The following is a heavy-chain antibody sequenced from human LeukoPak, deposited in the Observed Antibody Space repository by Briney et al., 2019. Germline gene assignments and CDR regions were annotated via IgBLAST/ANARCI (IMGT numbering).Heavy chain of an antibody. D-gene: IGHD3-3*01. J-gene: IGHJ3*02. CDR1: GYTLTELS. Sequence: ASVKVSCKVSGYTLTELSMHWVRQATGQGLEWMGWMNPNSGNTGYAQKFQGRVTMTRNTSISTAYMELSSLRSEDTAVYYCARGVWSGYQIWGQGTMVTVSS. CDR3: ARGVWSGYQI. CDR2: MNPNSGNT. V-gene: IGHV1-8*01.